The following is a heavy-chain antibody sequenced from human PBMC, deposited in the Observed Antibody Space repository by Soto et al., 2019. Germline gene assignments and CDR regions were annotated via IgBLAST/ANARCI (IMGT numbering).Heavy chain of an antibody. D-gene: IGHD3-10*01. V-gene: IGHV3-7*04. CDR3: ARATGADKEDY. CDR1: GFTFSSYW. J-gene: IGHJ4*02. Sequence: GGSLRLSCAASGFTFSSYWMSWVRQAPGKGLEWVANIKEDGSERYYVDTVKGRFTISRDNAKNSLYLQMNSLRAEDTAVYYCARATGADKEDYWGQGTLVTVSS. CDR2: IKEDGSER.